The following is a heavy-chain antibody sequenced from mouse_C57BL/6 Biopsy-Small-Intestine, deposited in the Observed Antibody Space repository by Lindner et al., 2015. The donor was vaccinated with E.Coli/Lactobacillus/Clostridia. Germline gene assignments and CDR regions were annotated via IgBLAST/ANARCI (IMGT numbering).Heavy chain of an antibody. CDR3: ARMYCTSGTCVHPGAY. J-gene: IGHJ4*01. D-gene: IGHD1-3*01. CDR2: ISAYNGNA. V-gene: IGHV1-81*01. CDR1: GFAFTSYG. Sequence: SVKVSCKASGFAFTSYGISWVRQAPGQGLEWMGWISAYNGNADYAQKLQGRVTMTTDTSTSTAYMELRNLRSDDTAVYYCARMYCTSGTCVHPGAYWGQGTLVTVSS.